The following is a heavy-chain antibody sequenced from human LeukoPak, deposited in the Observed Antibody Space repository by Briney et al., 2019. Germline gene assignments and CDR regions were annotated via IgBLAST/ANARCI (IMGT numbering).Heavy chain of an antibody. CDR3: ARSPDCSSTSCSNWFDP. CDR1: GGSISSYY. J-gene: IGHJ5*02. V-gene: IGHV4-59*12. D-gene: IGHD2-2*01. Sequence: SETLSLTCTVSGGSISSYYWSWIRQPPGKGLEWIGYIYYSGSTYYNPSLKSRVTISVDTSKNQFSLKLSSVTAADTAVYYCARSPDCSSTSCSNWFDPWGQGTLVTVS. CDR2: IYYSGST.